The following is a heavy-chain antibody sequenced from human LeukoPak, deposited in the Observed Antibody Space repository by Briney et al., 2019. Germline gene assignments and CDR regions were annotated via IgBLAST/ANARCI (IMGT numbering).Heavy chain of an antibody. J-gene: IGHJ1*01. V-gene: IGHV4-30-4*08. CDR3: ARKISIEAAAAGTAEYFQH. Sequence: SETLSLXCTVSGGSSSSGDYYWSWSRQPPGKGPEWIGYIYYSGITYYNPSLKSRVTISVDTSKNQFSLKLSSVTAADTAVYYCARKISIEAAAAGTAEYFQHWGQGTLVTVSS. D-gene: IGHD6-13*01. CDR1: GGSSSSGDYY. CDR2: IYYSGIT.